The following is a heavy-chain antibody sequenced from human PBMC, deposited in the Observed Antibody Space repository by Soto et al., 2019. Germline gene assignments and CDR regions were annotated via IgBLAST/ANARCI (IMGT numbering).Heavy chain of an antibody. Sequence: PSETLSLTCTVSGGSISSYYWSWIRQPPGKGLEWIGYISYRGNTNYNPSLKSRVSISRDTSKNQFSLKLTSVTAADTAVYYCAWHMTTVIFFDHWGQGTLVTVSS. J-gene: IGHJ4*02. D-gene: IGHD4-4*01. CDR1: GGSISSYY. CDR3: AWHMTTVIFFDH. V-gene: IGHV4-59*01. CDR2: ISYRGNT.